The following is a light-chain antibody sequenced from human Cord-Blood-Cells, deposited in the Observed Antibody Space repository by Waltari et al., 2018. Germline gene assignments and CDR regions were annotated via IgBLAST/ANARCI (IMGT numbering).Light chain of an antibody. CDR1: RSNIGSNY. V-gene: IGLV1-47*01. CDR3: AAWDDSLSGRV. Sequence: QSVLTQPPSASGTPGQRVPIPCSGSRSNIGSNYVYWYQQLPGTAPKLLIYRNKQRPSGVPDRFSGSKSGTSASLAISRLRSEDEADYYCAAWDDSLSGRVFGGGTKLTVL. J-gene: IGLJ3*02. CDR2: RNK.